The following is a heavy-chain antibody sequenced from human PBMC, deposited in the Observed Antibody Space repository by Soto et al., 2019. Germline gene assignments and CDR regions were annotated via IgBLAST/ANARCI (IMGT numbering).Heavy chain of an antibody. V-gene: IGHV3-30-3*01. CDR2: VSFDGSNK. CDR1: GFTFNYYP. Sequence: QMQLVESGEGVVQPGGSLRLSCAASGFTFNYYPMHWVRQAPGKGLEWVAVVSFDGSNKYYADSVKGRFTISKDNSKNTLYLQMNSLRREDTADYYCARLPGPLVAVLYIYPLDGREAMSDVDVWGQGTTVPVSS. CDR3: ARLPGPLVAVLYIYPLDGREAMSDVDV. J-gene: IGHJ6*02. D-gene: IGHD6-19*01.